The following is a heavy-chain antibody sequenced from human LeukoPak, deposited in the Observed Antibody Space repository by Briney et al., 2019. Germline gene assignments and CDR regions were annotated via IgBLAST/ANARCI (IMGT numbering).Heavy chain of an antibody. D-gene: IGHD3-9*01. CDR3: ARLAPGNYDTLTGDPKVVFDY. CDR1: GGSISSFF. CDR2: VHSSGST. V-gene: IGHV4-59*01. Sequence: SETLSLTCTVSGGSISSFFWSWIRQPPGKGLEWIGYVHSSGSTKYNPSLKSRLIISVDMSKNQFSLKLRSVSVADTAVYYCARLAPGNYDTLTGDPKVVFDYWGQGALVTVSS. J-gene: IGHJ4*02.